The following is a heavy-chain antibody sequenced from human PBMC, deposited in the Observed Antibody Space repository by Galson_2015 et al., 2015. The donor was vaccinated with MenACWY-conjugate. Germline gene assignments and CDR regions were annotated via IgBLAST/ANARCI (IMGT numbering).Heavy chain of an antibody. D-gene: IGHD1-14*01. CDR2: MNPNSGNP. J-gene: IGHJ6*03. CDR1: GYTFTGYD. CDR3: ARGRKTAPFYYYMDV. Sequence: SVKVSCKASGYTFTGYDINWVRQATGQGPEWMGWMNPNSGNPGNAQNFQGRATMPRTTSIRKANMELSSLRSEDTAVYYCARGRKTAPFYYYMDVWGKGTTVTVSS. V-gene: IGHV1-8*01.